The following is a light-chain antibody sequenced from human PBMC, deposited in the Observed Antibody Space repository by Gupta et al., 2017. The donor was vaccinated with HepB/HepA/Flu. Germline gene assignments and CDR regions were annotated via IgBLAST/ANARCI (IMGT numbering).Light chain of an antibody. V-gene: IGLV2-8*01. J-gene: IGLJ3*02. CDR1: SSDVGAYNY. Sequence: QSALTQPPSASGSAGQSVTLPCTGTSSDVGAYNYVSWYQQHPGKAPKLMIYEVSKRPSGVPDRFSGAKSGNTASLTVSGLQAEDEADYYCSSYAGSNNWVFGGGTKLTVL. CDR3: SSYAGSNNWV. CDR2: EVS.